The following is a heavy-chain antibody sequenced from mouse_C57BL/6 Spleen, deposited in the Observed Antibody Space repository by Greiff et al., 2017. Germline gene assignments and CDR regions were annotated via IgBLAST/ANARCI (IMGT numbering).Heavy chain of an antibody. D-gene: IGHD4-1*01. V-gene: IGHV10-3*01. CDR2: ISSKSSNYAT. J-gene: IGHJ3*01. CDR3: VRGDWGFAY. CDR1: GFTFNTYA. Sequence: EVQRVESGGGLVQPKGSLKLSCAASGFTFNTYAMHWVRQAPGKGLEWVARISSKSSNYATYYADSVKDRFTISRDDSQSMLYLQMNNLKTEDTAMYYCVRGDWGFAYWGQGTLVTVSA.